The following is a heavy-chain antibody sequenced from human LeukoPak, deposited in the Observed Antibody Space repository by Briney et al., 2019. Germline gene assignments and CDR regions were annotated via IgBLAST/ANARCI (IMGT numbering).Heavy chain of an antibody. CDR3: ARDLFSRAYSSSWYVAEYFQH. J-gene: IGHJ1*01. CDR2: INPNSGGT. CDR1: GYRFTDYY. V-gene: IGHV1-2*02. Sequence: ASVKVSRKASGYRFTDYYMHWVRQAPGQGPEWMGWINPNSGGTNYAQKFQGRVTMTRDTSISTAYMELSRLRSDDTAVYYCARDLFSRAYSSSWYVAEYFQHWGQGTLVTVSS. D-gene: IGHD6-13*01.